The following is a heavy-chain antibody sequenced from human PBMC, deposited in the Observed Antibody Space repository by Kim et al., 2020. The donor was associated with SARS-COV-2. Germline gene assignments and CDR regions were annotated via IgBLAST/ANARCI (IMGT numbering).Heavy chain of an antibody. CDR3: ARVSSGWYRTYYFDY. CDR1: GGSISSYY. V-gene: IGHV4-59*01. J-gene: IGHJ4*02. D-gene: IGHD6-19*01. CDR2: IYYSGST. Sequence: SETLSLTCTVSGGSISSYYWSWIRQPPGKGLEWIGYIYYSGSTNYNPSLKSRVTISVDTSKNQFSLKLSSVTAADTAVYYCARVSSGWYRTYYFDYWGQGTLVTVSS.